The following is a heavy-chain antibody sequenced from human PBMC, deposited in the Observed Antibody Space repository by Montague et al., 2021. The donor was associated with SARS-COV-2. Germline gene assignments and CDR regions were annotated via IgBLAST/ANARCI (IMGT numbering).Heavy chain of an antibody. Sequence: SETLSLTCTVSGGSISSYYWSWIRQPAGKGLEWIGRFYTTGSTNYNPSLKSRVTMSVDTSKNQFSLKLSSVAAADTAVYYCARSAFYSSGWWDNWYFDLWGRGTLVTVSS. CDR3: ARSAFYSSGWWDNWYFDL. D-gene: IGHD6-19*01. V-gene: IGHV4-4*07. J-gene: IGHJ2*01. CDR2: FYTTGST. CDR1: GGSISSYY.